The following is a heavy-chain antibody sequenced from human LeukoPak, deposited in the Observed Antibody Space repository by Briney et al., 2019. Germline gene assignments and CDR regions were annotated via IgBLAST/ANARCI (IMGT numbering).Heavy chain of an antibody. CDR2: IYYSGST. V-gene: IGHV4-39*07. J-gene: IGHJ4*02. Sequence: SETLSLTCAISGGSISGTPYYWGWIRQPPGKGLEWIGSIYYSGSTYYNPSLKSRLTISVDTSKNQFSLKLSSVTAADTAVYYYARASAIFGHFAYWGRGTLVTVSS. D-gene: IGHD3-3*01. CDR3: ARASAIFGHFAY. CDR1: GGSISGTPYY.